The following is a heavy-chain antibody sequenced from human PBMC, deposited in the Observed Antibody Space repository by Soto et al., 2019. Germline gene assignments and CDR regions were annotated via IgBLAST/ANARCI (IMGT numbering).Heavy chain of an antibody. CDR1: GGSVSGYF. V-gene: IGHV4-34*01. CDR2: INHSGTT. Sequence: LSLTCAVYGGSVSGYFWSWIRQPPGKGLEWIGEINHSGTTSYSPSLDSRVTTSVDTSKNQFSLKLNSVTAADTAVYYCGRDLTSNANCIDPWGQGTLVTVSS. D-gene: IGHD2-2*01. CDR3: GRDLTSNANCIDP. J-gene: IGHJ5*02.